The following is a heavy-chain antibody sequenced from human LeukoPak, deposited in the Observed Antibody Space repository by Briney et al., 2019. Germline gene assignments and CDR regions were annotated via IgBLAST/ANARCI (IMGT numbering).Heavy chain of an antibody. D-gene: IGHD5-12*01. CDR3: ARGRRGYSGTYYYYGMDV. Sequence: SETLSLTCAVYGGSFSGYYWSWIRQPPGKGLEWIGEINHSGSTNYNPSLKSRVTISVDTPKNQFSLKLSSVTAADTAVYYCARGRRGYSGTYYYYGMDVWGQGTTVTVSS. V-gene: IGHV4-34*01. CDR1: GGSFSGYY. J-gene: IGHJ6*02. CDR2: INHSGST.